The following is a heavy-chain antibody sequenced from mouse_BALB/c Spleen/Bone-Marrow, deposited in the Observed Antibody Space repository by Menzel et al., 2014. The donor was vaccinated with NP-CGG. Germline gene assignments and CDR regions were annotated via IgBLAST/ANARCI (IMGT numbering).Heavy chain of an antibody. J-gene: IGHJ2*01. CDR2: INPYNGDT. V-gene: IGHV1-20*02. CDR1: GYSFTGYF. Sequence: EVKLQESGPELVKPGASVKISCKASGYSFTGYFMNWVMQSHGESLEWIGRINPYNGDTFYNQKFKGKATLTVDKSSSTDHMELRSLASEDSAVYYCARSGYDGSSYFDYWGQGTTLTVSS. CDR3: ARSGYDGSSYFDY. D-gene: IGHD1-1*01.